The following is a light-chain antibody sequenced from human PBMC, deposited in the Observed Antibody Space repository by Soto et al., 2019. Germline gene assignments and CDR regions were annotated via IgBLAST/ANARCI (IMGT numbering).Light chain of an antibody. Sequence: QSALTQPPSASGSPGQSVTISCTGTSSDVGAYNYVSWYQQHPGKAPKFIIYDVTQRPSGVPDRFSGSKSGNTASLTVSGLHAEDEADYFCSSFAGNYVSVFGGRTKLTVL. CDR1: SSDVGAYNY. CDR3: SSFAGNYVSV. V-gene: IGLV2-8*01. CDR2: DVT. J-gene: IGLJ3*02.